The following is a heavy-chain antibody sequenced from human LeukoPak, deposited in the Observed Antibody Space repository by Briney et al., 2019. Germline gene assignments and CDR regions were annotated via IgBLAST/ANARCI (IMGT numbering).Heavy chain of an antibody. CDR1: GYTFTGYY. J-gene: IGHJ6*03. D-gene: IGHD6-13*01. CDR3: ASFAAAESGGYYMDV. V-gene: IGHV1-2*02. Sequence: ASVKVSCKASGYTFTGYYMHWVRQAPGQGLEWMGWIDPNSGGTNYAQKFQGRVTMTRDTSISTAYMELSRLRSDDTAVYYCASFAAAESGGYYMDVWGKGTTVTVSS. CDR2: IDPNSGGT.